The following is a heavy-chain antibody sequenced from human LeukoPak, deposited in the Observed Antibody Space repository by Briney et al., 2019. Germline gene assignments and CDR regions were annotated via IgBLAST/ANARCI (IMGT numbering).Heavy chain of an antibody. J-gene: IGHJ4*02. D-gene: IGHD4-17*01. V-gene: IGHV3-30-3*01. CDR2: ISYDGSNK. Sequence: RSLRLSCAASGFTFSSYAMHWVRQAPGKGLEWVAVISYDGSNKYYADSVKGRFTISRDNSKNTLYLQMNSLRAEDTAVYYCARELTTVTVFDYWGQGTLVTVSS. CDR3: ARELTTVTVFDY. CDR1: GFTFSSYA.